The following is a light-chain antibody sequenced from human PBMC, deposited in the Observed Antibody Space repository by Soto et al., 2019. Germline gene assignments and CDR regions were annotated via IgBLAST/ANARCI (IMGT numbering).Light chain of an antibody. CDR2: DAS. V-gene: IGKV1-5*01. J-gene: IGKJ1*01. CDR1: QSISDY. CDR3: QKYNSYLWT. Sequence: DIQMTQSPSTLSASVGDRVIITCRASQSISDYLAWYQQKPGKAPKLLIYDASNLESGVPSTFSGSGSGTEFTLTISSLQPDDFATYYCQKYNSYLWTFGQGTKVDIK.